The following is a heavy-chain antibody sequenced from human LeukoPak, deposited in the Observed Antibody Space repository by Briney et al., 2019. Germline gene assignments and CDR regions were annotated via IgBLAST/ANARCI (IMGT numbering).Heavy chain of an antibody. D-gene: IGHD3/OR15-3a*01. Sequence: TSETLSLTRIVSGGSISSGGYYWSWIRQHPGKGLEWIGYIYYSGSTYYNPSLKSRVTISVDTSKNQFSLKLSSVTAADTAVYYCARLDVSNYFDYWGQGTLVTVSS. CDR2: IYYSGST. V-gene: IGHV4-31*03. CDR1: GGSISSGGYY. J-gene: IGHJ4*02. CDR3: ARLDVSNYFDY.